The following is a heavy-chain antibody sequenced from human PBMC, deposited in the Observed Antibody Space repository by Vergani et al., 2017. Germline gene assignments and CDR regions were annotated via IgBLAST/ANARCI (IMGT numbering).Heavy chain of an antibody. CDR2: ISGSGGST. D-gene: IGHD6-13*01. CDR3: AKKYSSSWYDFDY. Sequence: EVQLLESGGGLVQPGGSLRLSCAASGFTFSSYAMSWVRQAPGKGLEWVSAISGSGGSTYYAESVKGRFTISRDNSKNTLYLQMNSLGAEDTAVYYCAKKYSSSWYDFDYWGQGTLVTVSS. J-gene: IGHJ4*02. CDR1: GFTFSSYA. V-gene: IGHV3-23*01.